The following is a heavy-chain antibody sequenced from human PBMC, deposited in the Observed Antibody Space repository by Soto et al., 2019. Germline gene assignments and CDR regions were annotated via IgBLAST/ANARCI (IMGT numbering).Heavy chain of an antibody. J-gene: IGHJ3*01. CDR2: VSANNLNT. CDR1: GFTFTIYG. Sequence: QVQLVQSGAEVKKPGASVKVSCKASGFTFTIYGVTWVRQAPGQGLEWMGWVSANNLNTHYAQKFLGRVTMTTDTSTSTAYMELRSLRPDDTAVYYCARRVGLAPVYDAYDFWGQGTMVTVSS. V-gene: IGHV1-18*01. CDR3: ARRVGLAPVYDAYDF. D-gene: IGHD3-3*02.